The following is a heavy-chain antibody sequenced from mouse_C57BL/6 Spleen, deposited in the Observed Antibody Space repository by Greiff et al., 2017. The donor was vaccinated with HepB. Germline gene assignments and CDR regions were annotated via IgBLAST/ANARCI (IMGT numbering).Heavy chain of an antibody. Sequence: EVQVVESGGGLVQSGRSLRLSCATSGFTFSDFYMEWVRQAPGKGLEWIAASRNKANDYTTEYSASVKGRFIVSRDTSQSILYLQMNALRAEDTAIYYCAREGLDGYEGGYFDVWGTGTTVTVSS. D-gene: IGHD2-2*01. CDR1: GFTFSDFY. J-gene: IGHJ1*03. V-gene: IGHV7-1*01. CDR3: AREGLDGYEGGYFDV. CDR2: SRNKANDYTT.